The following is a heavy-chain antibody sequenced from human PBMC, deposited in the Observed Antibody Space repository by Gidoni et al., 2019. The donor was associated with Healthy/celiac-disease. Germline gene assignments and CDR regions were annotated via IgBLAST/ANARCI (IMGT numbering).Heavy chain of an antibody. J-gene: IGHJ3*02. CDR2: IDWDDDK. CDR3: ARISDYGGNPFAFDI. Sequence: QVTLRESGPALVKPTQTLPLTCTFSGFSLSTSGMCVSWIRQPPGKALEWLALIDWDDDKYYSTSLKTRLTISKDTSKNQVVLTMTNMDPVDTATYYCARISDYGGNPFAFDIWGQGTMVTVSS. CDR1: GFSLSTSGMC. D-gene: IGHD4-17*01. V-gene: IGHV2-70*01.